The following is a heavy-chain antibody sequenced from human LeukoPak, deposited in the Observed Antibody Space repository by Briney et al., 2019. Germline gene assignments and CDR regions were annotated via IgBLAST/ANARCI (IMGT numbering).Heavy chain of an antibody. J-gene: IGHJ4*02. CDR3: ARDYPTN. Sequence: GGSLRLSCAASGFTFSRSWISWVRQAPGKGLEWVANINQDGSEKYYVDSVKGRFTISRDNAKNSLYLQMNSLRAEDTAVYYCARDYPTNWGQGTLVTVSS. V-gene: IGHV3-7*01. CDR1: GFTFSRSW. CDR2: INQDGSEK. D-gene: IGHD5-12*01.